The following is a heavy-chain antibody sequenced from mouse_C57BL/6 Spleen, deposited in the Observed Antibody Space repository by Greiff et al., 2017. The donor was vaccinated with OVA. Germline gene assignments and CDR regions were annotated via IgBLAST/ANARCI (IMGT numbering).Heavy chain of an antibody. CDR2: ISSGGSYT. CDR3: ARVSGYYFDY. J-gene: IGHJ2*01. D-gene: IGHD3-1*01. V-gene: IGHV5-6*01. Sequence: EVMLVESGGDLVKPGGSLKLSCAASGFTFSSYGMSWVRQTPDKRLEWVATISSGGSYTYYPDSVKGRFTISRDNAKNTLYLQMSSLKSEDTAMYDCARVSGYYFDYWGQGTTLTVSS. CDR1: GFTFSSYG.